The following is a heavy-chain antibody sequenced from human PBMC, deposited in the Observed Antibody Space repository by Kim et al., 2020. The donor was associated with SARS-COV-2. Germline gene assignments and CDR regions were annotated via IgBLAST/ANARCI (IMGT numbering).Heavy chain of an antibody. CDR2: ISGSGGST. V-gene: IGHV3-23*01. CDR1: GFTFSSYA. Sequence: GGSLRLSCAASGFTFSSYAMSWVRQSPVKGLEWVSTISGSGGSTYYADSVKGRFTISRDNSKNTLYLQMNSLRAEDTAVYYCAKGGEGGGTRVPDYWGQGTLVTVSS. D-gene: IGHD2-15*01. J-gene: IGHJ4*02. CDR3: AKGGEGGGTRVPDY.